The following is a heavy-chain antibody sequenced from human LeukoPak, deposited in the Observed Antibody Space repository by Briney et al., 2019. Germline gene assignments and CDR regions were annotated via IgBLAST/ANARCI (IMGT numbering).Heavy chain of an antibody. Sequence: GGSLRLSCAASGFTFSSYSMNWVRQAPGKGLEWVSSISSSSSYIYYADSVKGRFTISRDNAKNSLYLQMNSLRAEDTAVYYCARAHRGSSSWYRWFDPWGQGTLVTVSS. D-gene: IGHD6-13*01. V-gene: IGHV3-21*01. CDR3: ARAHRGSSSWYRWFDP. J-gene: IGHJ5*02. CDR1: GFTFSSYS. CDR2: ISSSSSYI.